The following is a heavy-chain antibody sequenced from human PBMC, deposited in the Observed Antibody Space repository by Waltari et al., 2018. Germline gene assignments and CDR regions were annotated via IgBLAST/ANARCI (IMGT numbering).Heavy chain of an antibody. V-gene: IGHV4-38-2*01. CDR2: IYHRGST. CDR3: AKIKSRSGWYGDGAFDI. D-gene: IGHD6-19*01. CDR1: GYSISSGYY. J-gene: IGHJ3*02. Sequence: QVQLQESGPGLVKPSETLSLTCAVSGYSISSGYYWGWIRQPPGKGLEWIGSIYHRGSTYYNPALKSRVTISVDTSKNQFSLKLSSVTAADTAVYYCAKIKSRSGWYGDGAFDIWGQGTMVTVSS.